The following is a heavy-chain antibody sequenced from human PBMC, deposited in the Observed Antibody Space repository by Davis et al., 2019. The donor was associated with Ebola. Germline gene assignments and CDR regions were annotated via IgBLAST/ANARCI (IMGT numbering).Heavy chain of an antibody. CDR3: AKQGAVAGTWARYYFDY. J-gene: IGHJ4*02. CDR1: GVTFSSYG. CDR2: ISYDGSNK. Sequence: GGSLRLSCAASGVTFSSYGMHWVRQAPGKGLEWVAVISYDGSNKYYADSVKRRFTISSDNSKNTLYLQMNSLRAEDTAVYYCAKQGAVAGTWARYYFDYWGQGTLVTVSS. V-gene: IGHV3-30*18. D-gene: IGHD6-19*01.